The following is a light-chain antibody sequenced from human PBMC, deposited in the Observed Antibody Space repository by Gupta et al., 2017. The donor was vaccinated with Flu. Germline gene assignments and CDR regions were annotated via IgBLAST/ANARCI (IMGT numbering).Light chain of an antibody. J-gene: IGKJ1*01. CDR2: GAS. CDR3: QHHGA. Sequence: EIVLTQSPGTLSLSPGERATLSCRASQSVSSSYLAWYQQKPGQAPRLLIYGASSRATDIPDRFSGSGSGTDFTLTISRLEPEDFAVYYCQHHGAFGQGTKVEIK. V-gene: IGKV3-20*01. CDR1: QSVSSSY.